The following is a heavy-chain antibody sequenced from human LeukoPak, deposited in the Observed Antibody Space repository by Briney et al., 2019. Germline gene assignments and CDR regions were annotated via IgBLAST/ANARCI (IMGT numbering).Heavy chain of an antibody. CDR1: GGSISSSSYY. CDR3: ARDREQWPSYFDY. Sequence: KSSETLSLTCTVSGGSISSSSYYWGWIRQPPGKGLEWIGSIYYSGSTYYNPSLKSRVTISVDTSKNQFSLKLSSVTAADTAVYYCARDREQWPSYFDYWGQGTLVTVSS. CDR2: IYYSGST. V-gene: IGHV4-39*02. J-gene: IGHJ4*02. D-gene: IGHD6-19*01.